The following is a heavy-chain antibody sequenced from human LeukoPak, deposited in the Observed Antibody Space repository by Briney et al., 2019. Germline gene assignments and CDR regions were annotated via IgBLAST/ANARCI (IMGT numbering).Heavy chain of an antibody. J-gene: IGHJ4*02. CDR2: INQDGSEK. CDR3: ASGGGWVFNN. CDR1: GFPFSSHW. Sequence: GGSLRPSCAASGFPFSSHWLSWFRQSPGKGLEWVAHINQDGSEKYYVDSVKGRFTISRDNARNSQYLQMNSLRAEDTAVYYCASGGGWVFNNWGQGTLVTVSS. V-gene: IGHV3-7*01. D-gene: IGHD6-19*01.